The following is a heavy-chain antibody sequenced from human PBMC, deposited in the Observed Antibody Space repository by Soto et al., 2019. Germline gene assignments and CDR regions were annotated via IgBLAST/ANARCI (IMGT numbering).Heavy chain of an antibody. CDR2: IVPIYRTA. Sequence: ASVKVSCKASGGTFSSYAISWVRQAPGQGLEWMGGIVPIYRTADYAQKFQGRVTITADESARTSYMELRSLKSRDTAVYYCVRDSGAKLSSSWGQGTLVTVSS. D-gene: IGHD6-13*01. CDR1: GGTFSSYA. J-gene: IGHJ4*02. V-gene: IGHV1-69*13. CDR3: VRDSGAKLSSS.